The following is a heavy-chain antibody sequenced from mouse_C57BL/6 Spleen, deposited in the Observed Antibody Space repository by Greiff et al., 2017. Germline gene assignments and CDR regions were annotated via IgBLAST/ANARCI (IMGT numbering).Heavy chain of an antibody. Sequence: QVQLQQSGAELVKPGASVKISCKASGYAFSSYWMNWVKQRPGKGLEWIGQIYPGDGDTNYNGKFKGKATLTADKSSSTAYMQLSSLTSADSAVYFCARGGYGSSGWYFDVWGTGTTVTVSS. J-gene: IGHJ1*03. CDR2: IYPGDGDT. V-gene: IGHV1-80*01. CDR1: GYAFSSYW. D-gene: IGHD1-1*01. CDR3: ARGGYGSSGWYFDV.